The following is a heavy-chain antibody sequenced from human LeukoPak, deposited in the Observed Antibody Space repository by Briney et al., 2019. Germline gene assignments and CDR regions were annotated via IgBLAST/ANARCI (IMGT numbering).Heavy chain of an antibody. CDR2: ISSSGSTI. CDR3: ARFTTPHYYYYYMDV. D-gene: IGHD3-3*01. V-gene: IGHV3-11*04. J-gene: IGHJ6*03. CDR1: GFTFSDYY. Sequence: GGSLRLSCAASGFTFSDYYMSWIRQAPGKGLEWVSYISSSGSTIYYADSVKGRFTISRDNAKNSLYLQMNSLRAEDTAVYYCARFTTPHYYYYYMDVWGKGTTVTVSS.